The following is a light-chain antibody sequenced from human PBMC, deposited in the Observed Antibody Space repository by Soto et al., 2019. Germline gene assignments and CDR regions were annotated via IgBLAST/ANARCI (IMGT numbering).Light chain of an antibody. Sequence: DIQMPQSPSTLSASVGDRVTITCRASQSISSWLAWYQQKPGKAPKLLIYDASSLESGVPSRSSGSGSGTEFTLTISSLQPDDFATYYCQQYNSYSTFGQGTKV. CDR3: QQYNSYST. CDR1: QSISSW. CDR2: DAS. J-gene: IGKJ1*01. V-gene: IGKV1-5*01.